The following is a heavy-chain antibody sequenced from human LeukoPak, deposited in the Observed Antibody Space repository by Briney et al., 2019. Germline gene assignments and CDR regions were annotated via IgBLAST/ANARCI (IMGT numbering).Heavy chain of an antibody. CDR3: ARHQWRCYYYTGV. D-gene: IGHD6-19*01. J-gene: IGHJ6*03. CDR2: IYYSGDT. Sequence: PSGTLSLTCTVSGVSISSSSYYWGWIRQRPGKGLDWIMSIYYSGDTYSNPSLNSRRVTISVDTSKTHFSLRLSSVTAGDAAVYYCARHQWRCYYYTGVWGKGSTVTVSS. V-gene: IGHV4-39*01. CDR1: GVSISSSSYY.